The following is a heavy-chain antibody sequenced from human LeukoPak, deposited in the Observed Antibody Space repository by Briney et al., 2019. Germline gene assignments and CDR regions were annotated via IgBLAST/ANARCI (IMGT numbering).Heavy chain of an antibody. CDR3: AREKQLVRDAFDI. CDR2: IIPIFGTA. Sequence: SVKVSCKASGGTFSSYAISWVRQAPGQGLEWMGGIIPIFGTANCAQKFQGRVTITADESTSTAYMELSSLRSEDTVVYYCAREKQLVRDAFDIWGQGTMVTVSS. CDR1: GGTFSSYA. V-gene: IGHV1-69*01. D-gene: IGHD6-13*01. J-gene: IGHJ3*02.